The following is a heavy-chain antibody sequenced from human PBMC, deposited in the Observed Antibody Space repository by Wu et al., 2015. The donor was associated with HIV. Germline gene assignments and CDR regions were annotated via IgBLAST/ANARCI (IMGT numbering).Heavy chain of an antibody. Sequence: QVQLVQSGAEVKKPGASVKVSCKASGYTFTGFYIHWVRQAPGQGLEWMGWINPKSGGTNYEQKFQGRVTMTRDTSISTAYMELRRLRSDDTAVYYCAREGIAAAGTSNWFDPWGQGTLVTVSS. J-gene: IGHJ5*02. CDR2: INPKSGGT. V-gene: IGHV1-2*02. CDR3: AREGIAAAGTSNWFDP. D-gene: IGHD6-13*01. CDR1: GYTFTGFY.